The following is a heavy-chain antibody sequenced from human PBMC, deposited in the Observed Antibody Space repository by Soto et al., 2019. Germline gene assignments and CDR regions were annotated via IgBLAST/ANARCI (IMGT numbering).Heavy chain of an antibody. J-gene: IGHJ6*02. CDR1: GYTLTSYA. Sequence: ASVKVSCKASGYTLTSYAMYWVRQAPGQRLEWMGWINAGNGNTKYSQKFQGRVTITRDTSASTAYMELSSLRSEDTAVYYCARDRSGYSGVYYYYYGMDVWGQGTTVTVSS. D-gene: IGHD5-12*01. V-gene: IGHV1-3*01. CDR2: INAGNGNT. CDR3: ARDRSGYSGVYYYYYGMDV.